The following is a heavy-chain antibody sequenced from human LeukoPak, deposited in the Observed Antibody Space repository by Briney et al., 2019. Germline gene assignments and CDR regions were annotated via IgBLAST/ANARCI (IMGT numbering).Heavy chain of an antibody. CDR2: ISYDVSNK. D-gene: IGHD2-15*01. CDR3: ASPVGATYSSFDH. J-gene: IGHJ4*02. Sequence: GGSLRLSCAASGFTFSNYAMHWVRQAPGKGLEWVAVISYDVSNKHYADSVKGRFTISRDNSKNTLFLQMSSLRAEDTAVYYCASPVGATYSSFDHWGQGTLVTVSS. CDR1: GFTFSNYA. V-gene: IGHV3-30-3*01.